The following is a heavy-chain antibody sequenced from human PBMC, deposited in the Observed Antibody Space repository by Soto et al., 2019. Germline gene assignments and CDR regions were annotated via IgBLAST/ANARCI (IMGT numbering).Heavy chain of an antibody. CDR1: GGTFRNHA. CDR2: MIPFFGTT. D-gene: IGHD5-12*01. J-gene: IGHJ5*02. Sequence: QVQLVQSGPEVKKPGSSVKVSCKASGGTFRNHAINWLRQAPGQGLEWMGGMIPFFGTTTYAQKFRDKVTITADESTTTAYMKLRSLRLEDTAVYYCARPLRDGSKWHYWVYPWGQGTIVTVSS. V-gene: IGHV1-69*01. CDR3: ARPLRDGSKWHYWVYP.